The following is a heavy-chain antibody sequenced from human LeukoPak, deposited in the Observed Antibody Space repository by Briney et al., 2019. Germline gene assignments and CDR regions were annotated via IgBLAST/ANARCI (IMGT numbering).Heavy chain of an antibody. CDR1: GFTFSSYA. V-gene: IGHV3-30*04. Sequence: PGRSLRLSCAASGFTFSSYAMHWVRQAPGKGLEWVAVISYDGSNKYYADSVKGRFTISRDNAKNSLYLQMNSLRAGDTAVYYCARGLNYYGSGSYYQEAYYYYYYMDVWGKGTTVTVSS. J-gene: IGHJ6*03. D-gene: IGHD3-10*01. CDR2: ISYDGSNK. CDR3: ARGLNYYGSGSYYQEAYYYYYYMDV.